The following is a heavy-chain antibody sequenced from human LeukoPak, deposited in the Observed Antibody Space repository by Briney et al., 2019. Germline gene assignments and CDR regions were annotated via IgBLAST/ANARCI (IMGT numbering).Heavy chain of an antibody. J-gene: IGHJ6*02. CDR1: GFTFSDYY. D-gene: IGHD4-11*01. CDR3: ARDHYRNTPDYYYYYYGMDV. CDR2: ISSSGSTI. Sequence: PGGSLRLSCAASGFTFSDYYMSWIRQAPGKGLEWVSYISSSGSTIYYADSVKGRFTISRDNAKNSLYLQLNSLRAEDTAVYYCARDHYRNTPDYYYYYYGMDVWGQGTTVTVSS. V-gene: IGHV3-11*01.